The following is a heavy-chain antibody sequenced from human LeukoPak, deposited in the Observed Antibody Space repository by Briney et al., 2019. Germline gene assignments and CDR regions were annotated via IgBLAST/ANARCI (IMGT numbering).Heavy chain of an antibody. CDR3: ARHQRPLYYYGSGAYFDY. Sequence: PSETLSLTCAVYGGSFSGYYWSWIRQPPGKGLEWIGEINHSGSTNYNPSLKSRVTISVDTSKNQFSLKLSSVTAADTAVYYCARHQRPLYYYGSGAYFDYWGQGTLVTVSS. CDR2: INHSGST. D-gene: IGHD3-10*01. CDR1: GGSFSGYY. J-gene: IGHJ4*02. V-gene: IGHV4-34*01.